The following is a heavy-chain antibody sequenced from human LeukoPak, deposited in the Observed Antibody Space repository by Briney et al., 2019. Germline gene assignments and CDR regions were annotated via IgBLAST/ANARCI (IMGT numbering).Heavy chain of an antibody. Sequence: SETLSLTCTVSGGSISSYYWSWIRQPAGKGLEWIGRIYTSGSTNYNPSLKSRVTMSVDTSKNQFSLKLSSVTAADTAVYYCARGSRYNWNDGGDFDYWGQGTLVTVSS. V-gene: IGHV4-4*07. CDR3: ARGSRYNWNDGGDFDY. J-gene: IGHJ4*02. CDR2: IYTSGST. CDR1: GGSISSYY. D-gene: IGHD1-20*01.